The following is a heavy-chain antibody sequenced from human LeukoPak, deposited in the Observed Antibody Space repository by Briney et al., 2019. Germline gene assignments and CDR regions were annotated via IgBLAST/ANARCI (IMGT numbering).Heavy chain of an antibody. D-gene: IGHD2-15*01. CDR2: ISSSGSTI. J-gene: IGHJ4*02. Sequence: HTGGSLRLSCAASGFTFSSYEMNWVRQAPGKGLEWVSYISSSGSTIYYADSVKGRFTISRDNAKNSLYLQMNSLRAEDTAVYYCARDQGYCSGGSCYFGYWGQGTLVTVSS. CDR1: GFTFSSYE. CDR3: ARDQGYCSGGSCYFGY. V-gene: IGHV3-48*03.